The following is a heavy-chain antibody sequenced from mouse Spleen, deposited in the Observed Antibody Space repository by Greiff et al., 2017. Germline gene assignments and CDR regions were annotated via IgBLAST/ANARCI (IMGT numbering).Heavy chain of an antibody. Sequence: VQLQQSVAELVRPGASVKLSCTASGFNIKNNYMHWVKQRPEQGLEWIGRIDPANGNTKYAPKFQGKATMTADKSSSTAYLQLRSLTSEDTAIYYCARNGNYPALFAYWGQGTLVTVSA. D-gene: IGHD2-1*01. CDR3: ARNGNYPALFAY. CDR2: IDPANGNT. V-gene: IGHV14-3*01. J-gene: IGHJ3*01. CDR1: GFNIKNNY.